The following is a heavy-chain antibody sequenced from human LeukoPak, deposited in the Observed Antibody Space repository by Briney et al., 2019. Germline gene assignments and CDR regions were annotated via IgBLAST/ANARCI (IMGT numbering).Heavy chain of an antibody. CDR1: GFTFTNHW. D-gene: IGHD3-10*01. CDR2: INQEGRAK. Sequence: GGSLRLSCAASGFTFTNHWMTWVRQVPGKGLEWVADINQEGRAKKYVDSLKGRFTISRDNAKNSIYLQMNSLRADDTAVYYCARFDLYYASGTYYSDSYYGMDVWGQGTTVTVSS. CDR3: ARFDLYYASGTYYSDSYYGMDV. V-gene: IGHV3-7*04. J-gene: IGHJ6*02.